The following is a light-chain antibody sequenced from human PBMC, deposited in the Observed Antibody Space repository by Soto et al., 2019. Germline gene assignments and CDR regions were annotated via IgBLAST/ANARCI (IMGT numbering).Light chain of an antibody. CDR2: DVS. CDR1: SPDVGGYHY. CDR3: TSYTRSDLVV. Sequence: QSVLTQPASVSGSPGQSITISCTGTSPDVGGYHYVSWYQQFPGKAPKLIISDVSNRPSGVSDRFSGSKSGYTASLIISGLQAEDEADYYCTSYTRSDLVVFGGGTKLTV. J-gene: IGLJ2*01. V-gene: IGLV2-14*01.